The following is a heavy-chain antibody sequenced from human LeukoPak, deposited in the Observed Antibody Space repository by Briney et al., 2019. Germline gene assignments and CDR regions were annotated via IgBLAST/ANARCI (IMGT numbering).Heavy chain of an antibody. CDR1: GFTFSSYA. Sequence: GGSLRLSCAASGFTFSSYAMNWVRQAPGKGLEWVSTISAGGGSTYYADSVKGRFTISRDNSKNTLYLQMNSLRAEDTAIYYCAKALAAVGTTNDYWGQGTLVTVSS. D-gene: IGHD6-13*01. V-gene: IGHV3-23*01. CDR2: ISAGGGST. CDR3: AKALAAVGTTNDY. J-gene: IGHJ4*02.